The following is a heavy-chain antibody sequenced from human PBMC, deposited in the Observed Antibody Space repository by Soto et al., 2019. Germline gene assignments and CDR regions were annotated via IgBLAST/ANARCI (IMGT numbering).Heavy chain of an antibody. CDR2: ISAYNGNT. CDR3: AREMPFIVLMVYANGMDV. Sequence: AASVKVSCKASGYTFTSYGISWVRQAPGQGLEWMGWISAYNGNTNYAQKLQGRVTMTTDTSTSTAYMELRSLRSDDTAVYYCAREMPFIVLMVYANGMDVWGQGTTVTVSS. J-gene: IGHJ6*02. V-gene: IGHV1-18*04. D-gene: IGHD2-8*01. CDR1: GYTFTSYG.